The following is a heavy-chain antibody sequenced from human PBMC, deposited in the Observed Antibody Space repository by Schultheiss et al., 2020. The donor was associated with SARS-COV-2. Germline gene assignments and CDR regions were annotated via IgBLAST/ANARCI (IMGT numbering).Heavy chain of an antibody. D-gene: IGHD4-17*01. Sequence: GESLKISCAASGFTFSTYAMHWVRHAPGKGLEWVVVISYDGSNKYYADSVKGRFTISRDNSKNTLYLQMNSLRAEDTAVYYCARDGGDYGPLFDYWGQGTLVTGSS. V-gene: IGHV3-30*04. CDR2: ISYDGSNK. CDR1: GFTFSTYA. CDR3: ARDGGDYGPLFDY. J-gene: IGHJ4*02.